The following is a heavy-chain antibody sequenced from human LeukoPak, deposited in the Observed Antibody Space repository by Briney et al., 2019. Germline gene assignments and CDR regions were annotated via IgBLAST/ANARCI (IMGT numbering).Heavy chain of an antibody. CDR3: ARGWLAETTVVTPYNY. V-gene: IGHV1-69*13. CDR2: IIPIFGTT. Sequence: SVTVSCKASGGTFNNYAISWVRQAPGQGLEWMGGIIPIFGTTNYAQKFQDRVTITADESTSTADMELSSLRSEDTAVYYCARGWLAETTVVTPYNYWGQGTLVTVSS. D-gene: IGHD4-23*01. J-gene: IGHJ4*02. CDR1: GGTFNNYA.